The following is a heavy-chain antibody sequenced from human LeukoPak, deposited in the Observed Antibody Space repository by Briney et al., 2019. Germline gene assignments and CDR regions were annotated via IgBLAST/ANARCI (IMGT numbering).Heavy chain of an antibody. CDR3: ARGLTTVTTFNWFDP. J-gene: IGHJ5*02. CDR1: GGSFSGYF. D-gene: IGHD4-17*01. V-gene: IGHV4-34*01. CDR2: INHSGST. Sequence: SETLSLTCAVYGGSFSGYFWSWIRQPPGKGLEWIGEINHSGSTIYNPSLKSRVTISVDTSKNQFSLKLSSVTAADTAVYSCARGLTTVTTFNWFDPWGQGTLVAVSS.